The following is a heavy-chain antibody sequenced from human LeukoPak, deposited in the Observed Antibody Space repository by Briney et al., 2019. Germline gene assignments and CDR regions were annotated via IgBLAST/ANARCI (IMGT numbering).Heavy chain of an antibody. CDR3: ARDFERSYYGSGSPSL. CDR1: GYTFTSYG. Sequence: ASVKVSCKASGYTFTSYGISWVRQAPGQGLEWMGWISAYNGNTNYAQKLQGRVTMTTDTSTSTAYMELRSLRSDDTAVYYCARDFERSYYGSGSPSLWGQGTLVAVSS. J-gene: IGHJ4*02. V-gene: IGHV1-18*01. D-gene: IGHD3-10*01. CDR2: ISAYNGNT.